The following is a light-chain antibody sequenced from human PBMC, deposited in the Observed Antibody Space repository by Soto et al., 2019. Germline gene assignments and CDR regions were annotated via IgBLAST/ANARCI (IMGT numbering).Light chain of an antibody. V-gene: IGKV1-39*01. CDR3: QQGHSDPLT. CDR2: AAS. Sequence: DIQMTQSPSSLSASVGDRVTITCRASQTISRNLNWYQQKPGKAPDLLIFAASNLQSGVPSRFSGSGSGADVTLTISSLQPEDFATYYCQQGHSDPLTFGGGTKVEIK. J-gene: IGKJ4*01. CDR1: QTISRN.